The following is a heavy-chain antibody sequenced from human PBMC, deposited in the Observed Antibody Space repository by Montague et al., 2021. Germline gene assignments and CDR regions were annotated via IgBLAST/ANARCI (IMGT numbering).Heavy chain of an antibody. J-gene: IGHJ4*02. CDR1: GGSISSINW. CDR2: ILHTGST. Sequence: SETLSLTCAVFGGSISSINWWSWVRQPPGKGLEWIGEILHTGSTNYNPSLKSRVTISVDKSKNQFSLKLSSVTAADTAVYYCARDNGYCNITSCSPLTYWGQGTLVTVSS. V-gene: IGHV4-4*02. D-gene: IGHD2-2*03. CDR3: ARDNGYCNITSCSPLTY.